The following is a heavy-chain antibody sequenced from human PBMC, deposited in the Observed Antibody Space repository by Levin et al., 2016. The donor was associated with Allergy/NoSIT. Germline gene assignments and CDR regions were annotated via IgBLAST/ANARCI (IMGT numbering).Heavy chain of an antibody. J-gene: IGHJ6*02. CDR2: IAVGSGKT. V-gene: IGHV1-58*01. CDR3: AAPARHYYGSSGHRDYGMDV. CDR1: GFTFTSSA. Sequence: SVKVSCKASGFTFTSSAVQWVRQARGQRLEWIGWIAVGSGKTNHAQKFQERVIITRDMSTSTAYMELRSLRSEDTAVYYCAAPARHYYGSSGHRDYGMDVWGQGTTVTVSS. D-gene: IGHD3-22*01.